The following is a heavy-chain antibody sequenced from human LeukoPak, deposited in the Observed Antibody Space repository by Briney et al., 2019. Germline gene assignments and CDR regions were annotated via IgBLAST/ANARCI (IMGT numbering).Heavy chain of an antibody. J-gene: IGHJ6*03. Sequence: PGGSLRLSCAASGFTFSIYAMSWVRQAPGKGLEWVSAISGSSSTTYYADSVKGRFTISRDNSKNTLYLQMNSLRAEDTAVYYCAKCEGIFGLVYYYYYMDVWGKGTTVTVSS. V-gene: IGHV3-23*01. CDR1: GFTFSIYA. D-gene: IGHD3/OR15-3a*01. CDR2: ISGSSSTT. CDR3: AKCEGIFGLVYYYYYMDV.